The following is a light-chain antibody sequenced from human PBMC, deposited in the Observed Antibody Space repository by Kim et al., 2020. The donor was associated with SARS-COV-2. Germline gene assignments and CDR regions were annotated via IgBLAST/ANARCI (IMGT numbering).Light chain of an antibody. Sequence: PGLTGTITCSGAKLQNKYVTWYQKKPGLSPVLVPFHHNRRPSGIPASFSGASSANTATLTISGTQAMDEAEYYCQAWDMSSYVVFGGGTQLTVL. J-gene: IGLJ2*01. CDR2: HHN. CDR3: QAWDMSSYVV. V-gene: IGLV3-1*01. CDR1: KLQNKY.